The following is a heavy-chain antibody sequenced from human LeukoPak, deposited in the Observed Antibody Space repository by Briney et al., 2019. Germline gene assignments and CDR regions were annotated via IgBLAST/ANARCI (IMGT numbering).Heavy chain of an antibody. CDR1: GYTFTGYY. CDR3: ARSYDSSGPDAFDI. D-gene: IGHD3-22*01. J-gene: IGHJ3*02. V-gene: IGHV1-2*02. CDR2: INPNSGGT. Sequence: ASVKVSCKASGYTFTGYYMHWVRQAPGQGLEWMGWINPNSGGTNYAQKFQGRVTMTRDTSISTAYMELSRLGSDDTAVYYCARSYDSSGPDAFDIWGQGTMVTVSS.